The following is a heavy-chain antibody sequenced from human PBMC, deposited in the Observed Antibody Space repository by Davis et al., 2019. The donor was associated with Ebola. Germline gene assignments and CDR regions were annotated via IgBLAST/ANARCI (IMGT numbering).Heavy chain of an antibody. CDR3: ARDGPVVPAAIVERVGYDGMDV. Sequence: ASVQVSCKASAYTFTSYDISCVRHHPGQGLEGRGWISAYNGNTNYAEKLKGRVTMTTDTSTSTAYMELRSLRSDDTAVYYCARDGPVVPAAIVERVGYDGMDVWGKGTTVTVSS. CDR1: AYTFTSYD. CDR2: ISAYNGNT. J-gene: IGHJ6*04. V-gene: IGHV1-18*04. D-gene: IGHD2-2*01.